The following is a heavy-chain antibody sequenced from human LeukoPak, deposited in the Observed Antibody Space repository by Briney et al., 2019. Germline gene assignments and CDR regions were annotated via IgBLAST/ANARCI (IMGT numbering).Heavy chain of an antibody. Sequence: SETLSLTCTVSGGFISSSTYYWDWIRQAPGKGLEWIGSVHYSGSTYYNPSLKSRVTMSIDTSMTQFSLNLSSVTAADTAVYFCARVRFSTLKYFYYFMDVWGKGTTVTVSS. CDR1: GGFISSSTYY. V-gene: IGHV4-39*07. CDR3: ARVRFSTLKYFYYFMDV. CDR2: VHYSGST. J-gene: IGHJ6*03. D-gene: IGHD2/OR15-2a*01.